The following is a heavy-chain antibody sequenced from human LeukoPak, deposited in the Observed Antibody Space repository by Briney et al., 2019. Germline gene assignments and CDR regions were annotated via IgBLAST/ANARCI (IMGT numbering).Heavy chain of an antibody. J-gene: IGHJ4*02. CDR1: GFTFSSFA. CDR3: ATAQGLAAAVDY. D-gene: IGHD6-13*01. Sequence: GGSLRLSCAASGFTFSSFAMSWVRQAPGKGLEWVSTISGSGGGTWYADSVKGRFTISRDNSKNTLYLQMNSLRAEDTAVYYCATAQGLAAAVDYWGQGTLVTVSS. V-gene: IGHV3-23*01. CDR2: ISGSGGGT.